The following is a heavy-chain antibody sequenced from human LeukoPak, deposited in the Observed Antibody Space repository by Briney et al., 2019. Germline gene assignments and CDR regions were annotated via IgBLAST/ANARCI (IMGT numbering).Heavy chain of an antibody. CDR2: IDGTSNYI. V-gene: IGHV3-21*01. CDR1: GFTFSSHS. Sequence: GGSLRLSCAASGFTFSSHSTNWVRQAPGKGLEWVSSIDGTSNYIYYADSVKGRFTISRDNAKNSLYLQMNSLRAEDTAVYYCGRSYYYGSGSYPLDYWGQGTLVTVSS. D-gene: IGHD3-10*01. J-gene: IGHJ4*02. CDR3: GRSYYYGSGSYPLDY.